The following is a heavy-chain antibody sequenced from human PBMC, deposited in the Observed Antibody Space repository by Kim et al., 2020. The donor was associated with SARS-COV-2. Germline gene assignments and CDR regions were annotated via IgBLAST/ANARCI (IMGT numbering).Heavy chain of an antibody. D-gene: IGHD5-18*01. Sequence: VKGRFTISRDNSKNTLYLQMNSLRAEDTAVYYCAKDNNPRLRERGYGFDPWGQGTLVTVSS. V-gene: IGHV3-33*06. CDR3: AKDNNPRLRERGYGFDP. J-gene: IGHJ5*02.